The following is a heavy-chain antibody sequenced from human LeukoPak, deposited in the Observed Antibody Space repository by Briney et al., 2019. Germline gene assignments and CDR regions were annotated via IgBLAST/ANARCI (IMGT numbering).Heavy chain of an antibody. D-gene: IGHD4-11*01. V-gene: IGHV3-23*01. Sequence: PGGSLRLSCAASGFTFSSYAMSWVRQAPGKGLEWVSAISGSGGSTYYADSVKGRFTISRDNSKNTLYLQMNSLRAEDTAVYYCAKGSEDGYSNYPGLFDYWGQGTLVTVSS. CDR2: ISGSGGST. CDR3: AKGSEDGYSNYPGLFDY. J-gene: IGHJ4*02. CDR1: GFTFSSYA.